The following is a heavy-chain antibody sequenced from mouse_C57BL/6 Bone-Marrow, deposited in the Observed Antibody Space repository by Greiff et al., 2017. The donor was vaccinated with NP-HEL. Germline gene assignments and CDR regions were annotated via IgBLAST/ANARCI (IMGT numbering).Heavy chain of an antibody. Sequence: QVHVKQSGPGLVAPSQSLSITCTVSGFSLTSYGVDWVRQPPGKGLEWLGVIWGGGSTNYNSALMSRLSISKDNSKSQVCLKMNSLQTDDTAMYYCAKRYSNYVYAMDYWGQGTSVTVSS. J-gene: IGHJ4*01. CDR2: IWGGGST. CDR3: AKRYSNYVYAMDY. CDR1: GFSLTSYG. D-gene: IGHD2-5*01. V-gene: IGHV2-9*01.